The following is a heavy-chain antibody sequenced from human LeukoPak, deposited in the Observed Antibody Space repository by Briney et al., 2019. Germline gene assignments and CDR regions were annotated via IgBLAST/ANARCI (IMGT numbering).Heavy chain of an antibody. CDR1: GFSLSSNA. Sequence: GGSLRLSCAVSGFSLSSNAVNWVRQAPGKGLEWVAVISSDGNNKYYAESVKGRFTISRDISKNTLYLQMNSLRPEDTAVYYCARGNYYDTSGYLGAFDIWGQGTMVTVSS. D-gene: IGHD3-22*01. CDR2: ISSDGNNK. V-gene: IGHV3-30-3*01. CDR3: ARGNYYDTSGYLGAFDI. J-gene: IGHJ3*02.